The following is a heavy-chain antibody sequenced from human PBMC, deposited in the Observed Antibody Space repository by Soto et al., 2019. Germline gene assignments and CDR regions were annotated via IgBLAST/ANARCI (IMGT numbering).Heavy chain of an antibody. J-gene: IGHJ4*02. Sequence: QITLKESGPTLVKPTQTLTLTCTFSGFSLSTSGVGVGWIRQPPGKALEWLALIYWDDDKRYSPSLKSRLTITKDPSKNQVVLTMTNMDPVDTAPYYCAHRLPGDKFDYWGQGTLVTVSS. CDR1: GFSLSTSGVG. V-gene: IGHV2-5*02. CDR3: AHRLPGDKFDY. CDR2: IYWDDDK. D-gene: IGHD2-21*02.